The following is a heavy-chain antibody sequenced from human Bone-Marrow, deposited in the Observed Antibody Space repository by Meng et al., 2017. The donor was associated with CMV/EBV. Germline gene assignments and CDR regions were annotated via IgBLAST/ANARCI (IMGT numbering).Heavy chain of an antibody. J-gene: IGHJ4*02. CDR2: ISAYNGNT. CDR1: GYTFTSYG. CDR3: ARISLVAGVSRY. V-gene: IGHV1-18*01. D-gene: IGHD3-10*01. Sequence: ASVKVSCKASGYTFTSYGISWVRQAPGQGLEWMGWISAYNGNTNYAQKLQGRVTMTTDTSTSTAYMELRGLTSDDTAVYYCARISLVAGVSRYWGQGTLVTVSS.